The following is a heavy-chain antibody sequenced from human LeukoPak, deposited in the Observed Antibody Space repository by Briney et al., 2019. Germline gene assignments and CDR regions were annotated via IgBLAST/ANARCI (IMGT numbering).Heavy chain of an antibody. Sequence: GGSLRLSCAASGFNFSIYWMNWVRQAPGKGLEWVANIKQDGGEKHYVDSVKDRFTISRDNAKNSLYLQMNSLRAEDTAVYYCARDYYDSSGYRYFDLWGRGTLVTVSS. J-gene: IGHJ2*01. CDR3: ARDYYDSSGYRYFDL. V-gene: IGHV3-7*01. D-gene: IGHD3-22*01. CDR1: GFNFSIYW. CDR2: IKQDGGEK.